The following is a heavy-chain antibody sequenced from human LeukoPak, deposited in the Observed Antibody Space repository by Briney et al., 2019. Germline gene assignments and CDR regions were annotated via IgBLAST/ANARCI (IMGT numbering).Heavy chain of an antibody. V-gene: IGHV6-1*01. CDR3: ARDLDGYSSSEFHDAFDI. Sequence: SPTLSLTCAISGDSVSNNSAAWNWIRQSPSRGLEWLGRTYYRSKWYNDYAVSVKSRITINPDTSKNQFSLQLNSVTPEDTAVYYCARDLDGYSSSEFHDAFDIWGQGTMVTVSS. D-gene: IGHD6-6*01. CDR2: TYYRSKWYN. J-gene: IGHJ3*02. CDR1: GDSVSNNSAA.